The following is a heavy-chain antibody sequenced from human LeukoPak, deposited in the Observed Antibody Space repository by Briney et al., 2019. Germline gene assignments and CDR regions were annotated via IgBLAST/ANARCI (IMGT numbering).Heavy chain of an antibody. D-gene: IGHD2-15*01. CDR2: ISGSGANT. J-gene: IGHJ4*02. CDR1: GFTFSTYA. CDR3: AKVKNIVVVVGVDY. Sequence: GGSLRLSCAASGFTFSTYAMSWVRQAPGKGLEWVSTISGSGANTYYADSVRGRFTISRDNSKNTLYLHMNSLRAEDTAVYYCAKVKNIVVVVGVDYWGQGTLVTVSS. V-gene: IGHV3-23*01.